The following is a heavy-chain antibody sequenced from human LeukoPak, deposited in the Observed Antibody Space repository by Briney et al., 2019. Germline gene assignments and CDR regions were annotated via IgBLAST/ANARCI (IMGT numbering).Heavy chain of an antibody. D-gene: IGHD5-12*01. CDR3: ARDPPWRADY. CDR2: IYYTGNT. Sequence: SETLSLTCTVSGGSISSYYWSWIRQPPGKGLEWIGYIYYTGNTSYNPSLKSRVTISVDTSKNQFSLKLSSVTAADTAVYHCARDPPWRADYWGQGTLVTVSS. J-gene: IGHJ4*02. V-gene: IGHV4-59*01. CDR1: GGSISSYY.